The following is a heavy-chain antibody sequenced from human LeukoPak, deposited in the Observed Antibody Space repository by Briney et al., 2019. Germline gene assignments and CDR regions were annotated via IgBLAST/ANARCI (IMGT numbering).Heavy chain of an antibody. D-gene: IGHD6-19*01. Sequence: GGSLRLSCAASGFTFDDYAMHWVRQAPGKGLEWVSGISWNSGSIGYADSVKGRFTISRDNAKNSLYLQMNSLRAEDTALYYCAKDIVQVGIAVAGSHYYYGMDVWGQGTTVTVSS. CDR2: ISWNSGSI. V-gene: IGHV3-9*01. CDR3: AKDIVQVGIAVAGSHYYYGMDV. J-gene: IGHJ6*02. CDR1: GFTFDDYA.